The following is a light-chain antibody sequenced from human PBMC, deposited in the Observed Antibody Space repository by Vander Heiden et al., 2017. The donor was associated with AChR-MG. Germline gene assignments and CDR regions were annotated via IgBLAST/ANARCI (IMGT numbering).Light chain of an antibody. J-gene: IGKJ4*01. CDR2: GAS. Sequence: EIVLTQSPGTLSLSPGERATLSCRASESVSSSFLAWYQQRPGQPPRLLMYGASSRASGIPDRFSGSGSETDFTLTINRLEPEDSAVYYCQQYGTSPQVTFGGGTKVEIK. CDR3: QQYGTSPQVT. V-gene: IGKV3-20*01. CDR1: ESVSSSF.